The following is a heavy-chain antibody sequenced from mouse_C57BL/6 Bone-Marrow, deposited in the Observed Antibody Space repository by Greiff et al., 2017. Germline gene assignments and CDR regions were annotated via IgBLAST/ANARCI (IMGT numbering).Heavy chain of an antibody. CDR1: GYTFTSYW. Sequence: VQLQQSGTVLARPGASVKMSCKTSGYTFTSYWMHWVKQRPGQGLEWIGAIYPGNSDTSYNQKFKGKAKLTAVTSASTAYMELSSLTNEDSAVYYGTRRVYDPYGKYYFDYWGQGTTLTVSS. J-gene: IGHJ2*01. V-gene: IGHV1-5*01. D-gene: IGHD2-3*01. CDR3: TRRVYDPYGKYYFDY. CDR2: IYPGNSDT.